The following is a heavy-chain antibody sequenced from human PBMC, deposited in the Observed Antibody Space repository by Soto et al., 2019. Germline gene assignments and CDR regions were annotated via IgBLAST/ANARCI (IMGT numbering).Heavy chain of an antibody. CDR3: ARVPVPVVTLGWYFDL. J-gene: IGHJ2*01. D-gene: IGHD2-21*02. Sequence: QVQLQESGPGLVKPSQTLSLTCTVSGGSISSGDYYWSWIRQPPGKGLEWIGYIYYTGCPYYNPSLTSRVTISIDTSKNQFSLKLSSVTAADTAVYYCARVPVPVVTLGWYFDLWGRGTLFTVSS. V-gene: IGHV4-30-4*01. CDR1: GGSISSGDYY. CDR2: IYYTGCP.